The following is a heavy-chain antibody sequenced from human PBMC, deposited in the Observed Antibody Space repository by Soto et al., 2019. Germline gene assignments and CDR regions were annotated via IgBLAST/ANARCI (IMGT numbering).Heavy chain of an antibody. CDR2: ISGSGGST. Sequence: SLRLSCAASGFTFSSYAMSWVRQAPGKGLEWVSAISGSGGSTYYADSVKGRFTISRDNSKNTLYLQMNSLRAEDTAVYYCAKDLGSSGYYGALQYWGQGTLVTVSS. CDR3: AKDLGSSGYYGALQY. D-gene: IGHD3-22*01. CDR1: GFTFSSYA. J-gene: IGHJ4*02. V-gene: IGHV3-23*01.